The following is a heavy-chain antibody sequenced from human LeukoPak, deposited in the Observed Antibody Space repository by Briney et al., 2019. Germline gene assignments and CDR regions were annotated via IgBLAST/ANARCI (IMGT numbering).Heavy chain of an antibody. CDR2: IYYSGST. Sequence: SETLSLTCTVSGGSISSYYWSWIRQPPGKGLEWIGYIYYSGSTNYNPSLKSRVTISVDTSKNQFSLKLSSVTAADTAVYYCARSKRYSHGPRDLEYYFDYWGQGTLVTVSS. J-gene: IGHJ4*02. CDR1: GGSISSYY. D-gene: IGHD5-18*01. CDR3: ARSKRYSHGPRDLEYYFDY. V-gene: IGHV4-59*01.